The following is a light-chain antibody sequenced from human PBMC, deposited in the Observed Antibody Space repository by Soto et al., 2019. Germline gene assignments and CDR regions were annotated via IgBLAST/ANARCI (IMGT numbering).Light chain of an antibody. J-gene: IGLJ1*01. CDR1: SSDVGGYNY. Sequence: QSVLTQPASVSGSPGQSITISCTGTSSDVGGYNYVSWYQRHPGKAPKLMIYDVSNRPSGVSNRFSGSKSGNTASLTISGLQAEDEADYYCCSYAGSYTFVFGTGTKVTVL. CDR3: CSYAGSYTFV. V-gene: IGLV2-14*01. CDR2: DVS.